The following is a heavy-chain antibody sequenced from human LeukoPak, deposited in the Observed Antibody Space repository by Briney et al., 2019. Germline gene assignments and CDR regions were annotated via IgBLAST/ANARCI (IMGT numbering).Heavy chain of an antibody. J-gene: IGHJ4*02. CDR2: IRSEGYGGTT. CDR3: ARGYSSYWYGVQAPYYFDY. CDR1: GFTFGDYA. V-gene: IGHV3-49*03. Sequence: TGGSLRLSCTASGFTFGDYAMSWFRQAPGKGLECIGFIRSEGYGGTTEYAASVRGRFTISKDDYKNIAYLHMNSLKTEDTAVYFYARGYSSYWYGVQAPYYFDYWGQGALVTVSS. D-gene: IGHD6-13*01.